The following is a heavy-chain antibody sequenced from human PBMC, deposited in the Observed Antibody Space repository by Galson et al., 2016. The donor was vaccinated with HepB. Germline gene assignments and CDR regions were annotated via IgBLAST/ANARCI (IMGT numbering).Heavy chain of an antibody. J-gene: IGHJ6*01. Sequence: SLRLSCAASRFNFGSHSMNWVRQAPRKGLEWVSSISSTSSHTYYADSLEGRFTISRDNAKNSLFLQMNSLRAEDTAVYYCARNQFTSNWNDGYYYAMDVWGQGTTVTVSS. CDR2: ISSTSSHT. CDR3: ARNQFTSNWNDGYYYAMDV. CDR1: RFNFGSHS. D-gene: IGHD1-1*01. V-gene: IGHV3-21*01.